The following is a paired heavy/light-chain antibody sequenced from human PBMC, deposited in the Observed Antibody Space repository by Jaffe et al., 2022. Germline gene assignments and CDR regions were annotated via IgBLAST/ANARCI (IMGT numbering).Light chain of an antibody. V-gene: IGKV3-20*01. Sequence: EIVLTQSPGTLSLSPGERATLSCRASQSVSSSYLAWYQQKPGQAPRLLIYGASSRATGIPDRFSGSGSGTDFTLTISRLEPEDFAVYYCQQYGSSPTFGGGTKVEIK. CDR1: QSVSSSY. J-gene: IGKJ4*01. CDR2: GAS. CDR3: QQYGSSPT.
Heavy chain of an antibody. CDR3: ARIQGYYDYIWGSYRLNYFDY. D-gene: IGHD3-16*02. CDR1: GFSLSNARMG. J-gene: IGHJ4*02. Sequence: QVTLKESGPVLVKPTETLTLTCTVSGFSLSNARMGVSWIRQPPGKALEWLAHIFSNDEKSYSTSLKSRLTISKDTSKSQVVLTMTNMDPVDTATYYCARIQGYYDYIWGSYRLNYFDYWGQGTLVTVSS. CDR2: IFSNDEK. V-gene: IGHV2-26*01.